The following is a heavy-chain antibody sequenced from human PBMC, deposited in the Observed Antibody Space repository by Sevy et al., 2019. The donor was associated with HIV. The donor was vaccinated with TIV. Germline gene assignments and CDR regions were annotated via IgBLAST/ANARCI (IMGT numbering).Heavy chain of an antibody. J-gene: IGHJ4*02. Sequence: GGSLRLSCAASGFTFSSYGMHWVRQAPGKGLELVAVISYDGSNKYYADSVKGRFTISRDNSKNTLYLQMNSLRAEDTAVYYCAKEAYYDYVWGSYRSVAFDYWGQGTLVTVSS. CDR1: GFTFSSYG. V-gene: IGHV3-30*18. CDR2: ISYDGSNK. CDR3: AKEAYYDYVWGSYRSVAFDY. D-gene: IGHD3-16*02.